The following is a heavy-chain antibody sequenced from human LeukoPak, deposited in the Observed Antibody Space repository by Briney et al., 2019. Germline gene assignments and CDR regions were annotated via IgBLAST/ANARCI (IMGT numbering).Heavy chain of an antibody. J-gene: IGHJ4*02. V-gene: IGHV4-39*07. D-gene: IGHD6-6*01. CDR2: IYYSGST. CDR3: ATRFEYSSQLEDY. Sequence: SETLSLTCTVSGGSISSSSYYWGWIRQPPGKGLEWIGSIYYSGSTYYNPSLKSRVTISVDTSKNQFSLKLSSVTAADTAVYYCATRFEYSSQLEDYWGQGTLVTVSS. CDR1: GGSISSSSYY.